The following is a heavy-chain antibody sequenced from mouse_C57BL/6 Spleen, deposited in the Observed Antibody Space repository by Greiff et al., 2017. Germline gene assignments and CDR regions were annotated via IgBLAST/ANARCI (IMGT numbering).Heavy chain of an antibody. J-gene: IGHJ4*01. Sequence: EVKLQESGPGLAKPSHSLSLTCSVTGYSITSDYWNWIRQFPGNKLEYMGYISYSGSTYYNPSLKSRISITRDTSKKQYDLQRNAATTEDTATYYGARGCYGNSGAIDYWGQGTTVTVSS. D-gene: IGHD2-1*01. V-gene: IGHV3-8*01. CDR3: ARGCYGNSGAIDY. CDR1: GYSITSDY. CDR2: ISYSGST.